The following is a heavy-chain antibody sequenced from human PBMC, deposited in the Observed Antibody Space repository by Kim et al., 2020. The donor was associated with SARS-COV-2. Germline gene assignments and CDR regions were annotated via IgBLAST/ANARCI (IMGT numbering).Heavy chain of an antibody. Sequence: SETLSLTCSVSGGSISTDSYYWGWIRQPPGKGLEWIGNIYYTGTTYYNPSLKSRVTVSSDHSKNQFSLNLRSVTAADTAVYYCARPDRYRSYVFDIWGQG. CDR2: IYYTGTT. CDR1: GGSISTDSYY. J-gene: IGHJ3*02. D-gene: IGHD3-16*02. V-gene: IGHV4-39*01. CDR3: ARPDRYRSYVFDI.